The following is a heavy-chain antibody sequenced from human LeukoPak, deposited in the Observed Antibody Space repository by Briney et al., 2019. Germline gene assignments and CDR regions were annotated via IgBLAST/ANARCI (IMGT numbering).Heavy chain of an antibody. CDR2: IIPILGIA. V-gene: IGHV1-69*02. J-gene: IGHJ3*02. Sequence: SVKVSCKASGYTFTNYYMHWVRQAPGQGLEWMGRIIPILGIANYAQKFQGRVTITADKSTSTAYMELRSLRSEDTAVYYCARRLAVAGPRDAFDIWGQGTMVTVSS. D-gene: IGHD6-19*01. CDR1: GYTFTNYY. CDR3: ARRLAVAGPRDAFDI.